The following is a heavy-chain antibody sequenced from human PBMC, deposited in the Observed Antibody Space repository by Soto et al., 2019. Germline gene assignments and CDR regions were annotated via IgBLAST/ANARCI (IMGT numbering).Heavy chain of an antibody. D-gene: IGHD1-26*01. V-gene: IGHV3-21*01. CDR1: GFTFSSYS. Sequence: EVQLVESGGGLVKPGGSLRLSCAASGFTFSSYSMNWVRQAPGKGLEWVSSIFISSSYIYYADSVKGRFTISRDNAKNSLYLQMNCLRADGTAVYYGAGVPYGGSYWREFDYWGQGTLVTVSS. CDR3: AGVPYGGSYWREFDY. J-gene: IGHJ4*02. CDR2: IFISSSYI.